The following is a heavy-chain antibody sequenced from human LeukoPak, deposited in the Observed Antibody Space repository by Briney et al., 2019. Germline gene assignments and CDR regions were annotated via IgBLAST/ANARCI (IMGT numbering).Heavy chain of an antibody. CDR3: AKDVFGYSNSVGDY. Sequence: PGGSLRLSCAASGFTFSSYAMSWVRQAPGKGLEWVSAISGSGGSTYYADSVKGRFTISRDNSKNTLYPQMNSLRAEDTAVYFCAKDVFGYSNSVGDYWGQGTLVTVSS. V-gene: IGHV3-23*01. CDR1: GFTFSSYA. J-gene: IGHJ4*02. D-gene: IGHD6-13*01. CDR2: ISGSGGST.